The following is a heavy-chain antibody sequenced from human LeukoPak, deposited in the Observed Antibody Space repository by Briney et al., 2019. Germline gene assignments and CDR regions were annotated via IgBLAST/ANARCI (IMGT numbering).Heavy chain of an antibody. CDR3: AKEGGRVTPYTDY. CDR2: ISGSGGKT. J-gene: IGHJ4*02. D-gene: IGHD2-21*02. V-gene: IGHV3-23*01. Sequence: GGSLRLSCAASGLTFTSHAMSWVRQPPGKGLEWVLAISGSGGKTYYADSVKGRFTISRDNSKNTVYLQMNSLGAEDTAVYFCAKEGGRVTPYTDYWGQGTLVTVSS. CDR1: GLTFTSHA.